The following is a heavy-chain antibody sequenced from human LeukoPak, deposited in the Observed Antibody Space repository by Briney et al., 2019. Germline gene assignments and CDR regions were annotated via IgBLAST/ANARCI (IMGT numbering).Heavy chain of an antibody. Sequence: SGPALVKPTQTLTLTCTFSGFSLTTNKMCVSWICQPPGKALVWLARIDWDDDKYYSTSLKTRLTISKDTSKTQVVLTMTNVDPVDTATYYCARIIAGPDFFDYWGQGTLITVSS. J-gene: IGHJ4*02. V-gene: IGHV2-70*11. CDR1: GFSLTTNKMC. CDR3: ARIIAGPDFFDY. CDR2: IDWDDDK. D-gene: IGHD2-21*01.